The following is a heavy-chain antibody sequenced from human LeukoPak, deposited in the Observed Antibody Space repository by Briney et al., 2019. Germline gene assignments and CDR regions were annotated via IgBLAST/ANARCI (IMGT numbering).Heavy chain of an antibody. CDR2: IHTSGST. J-gene: IGHJ4*02. D-gene: IGHD3-10*01. CDR3: ARDRYYYGSGSYYFDY. V-gene: IGHV4-4*07. Sequence: SETLSLTCSVSGMSISSYYWTWIRQPAGKGLEWIGRIHTSGSTNYNSSLKSRVTMSVDTSKNQFSLKLSSVTAADTAVYYCARDRYYYGSGSYYFDYWGQGTLVTVSS. CDR1: GMSISSYY.